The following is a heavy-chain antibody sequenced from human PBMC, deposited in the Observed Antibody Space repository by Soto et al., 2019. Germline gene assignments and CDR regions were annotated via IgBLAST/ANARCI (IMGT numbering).Heavy chain of an antibody. CDR1: GFTFSSYG. V-gene: IGHV3-30*18. CDR2: ISYDGSNK. J-gene: IGHJ4*02. D-gene: IGHD2-8*01. CDR3: AKEGDIVLMPDY. Sequence: QVQLVESGGGVVQPGRSLRLSCAASGFTFSSYGMHWVRQAPGKELEWVAVISYDGSNKYYADSVKGRFTISRDNSKNTLYLQMNSLRAEDTAVYYCAKEGDIVLMPDYWGQGTLVTVSS.